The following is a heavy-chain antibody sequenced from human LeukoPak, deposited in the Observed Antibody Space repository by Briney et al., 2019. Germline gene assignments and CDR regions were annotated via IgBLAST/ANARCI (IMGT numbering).Heavy chain of an antibody. CDR1: GGSIASSSNY. V-gene: IGHV4-61*05. Sequence: PSETLSLTCTVSGGSIASSSNYWVWIRQPPGKGLEWIGYIYYSGSTNYNPSLKSRVTISVDTSKNQFSLKLSSVTAADTAVYYCARKPPITMIDRWYFDLWGRGTLVTVSS. CDR2: IYYSGST. J-gene: IGHJ2*01. D-gene: IGHD3-22*01. CDR3: ARKPPITMIDRWYFDL.